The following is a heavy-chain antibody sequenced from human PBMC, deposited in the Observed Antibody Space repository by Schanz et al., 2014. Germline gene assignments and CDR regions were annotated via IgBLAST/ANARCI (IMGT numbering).Heavy chain of an antibody. CDR1: GFSFGNYG. D-gene: IGHD1-1*01. J-gene: IGHJ5*02. CDR3: ARGRVLES. Sequence: EVQLLESGGGLVQPGGSLGLSCEASGFSFGNYGMSWVRQAPGKGLEWVSSISGDHRNTFYADSVKGRFTISRDNAKNSLFLQMNSLRPEDTAVYYCARGRVLESWGQGTPITVSS. CDR2: ISGDHRNT. V-gene: IGHV3-23*01.